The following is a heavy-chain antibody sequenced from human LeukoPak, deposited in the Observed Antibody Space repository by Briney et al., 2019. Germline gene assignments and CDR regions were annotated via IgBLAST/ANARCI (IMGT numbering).Heavy chain of an antibody. D-gene: IGHD6-19*01. J-gene: IGHJ4*02. V-gene: IGHV4-59*08. CDR1: GDSISSYY. CDR2: IYYSGST. CDR3: ASFAKIAVAAGVQYFDY. Sequence: NPSETLSLTCTVSGDSISSYYWSWIRQPPGKGLEWIGYIYYSGSTNYNPSLKSRVTISVDTSKNQFSLKLSSVTAADTAVYYCASFAKIAVAAGVQYFDYWGQGTLVTVSS.